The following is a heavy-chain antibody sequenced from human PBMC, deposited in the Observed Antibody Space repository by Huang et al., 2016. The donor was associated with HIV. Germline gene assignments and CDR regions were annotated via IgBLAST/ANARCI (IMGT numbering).Heavy chain of an antibody. Sequence: LALTCAVSGGSIRSSDYHWGWIRQPPGKGLEWIGSIYYKGSTHYSPSLKSRVTIAVDTSKNLFFLNLTSMTAADTAVYYCARHRGGPVAYYSGWGSHLNYMDVWGRGRTVVVSS. CDR1: GGSIRSSDYH. CDR3: ARHRGGPVAYYSGWGSHLNYMDV. V-gene: IGHV4-39*01. CDR2: IYYKGST. J-gene: IGHJ6*03. D-gene: IGHD3-10*01.